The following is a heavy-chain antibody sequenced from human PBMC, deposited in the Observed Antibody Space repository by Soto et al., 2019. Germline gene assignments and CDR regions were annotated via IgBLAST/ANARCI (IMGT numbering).Heavy chain of an antibody. V-gene: IGHV4-39*01. CDR1: GGSSVSSSYY. J-gene: IGHJ4*02. CDR3: ARAAAARTDYFDY. D-gene: IGHD6-13*01. CDR2: IYYSGST. Sequence: SETLCLPCTVSGGSSVSSSYYRGWIRQPPGKGLEWIGSIYYSGSTYYNPSLKSRVTISVDTSKNQFSLKLSSVTAADTAVYYCARAAAARTDYFDYWGQGTLVTVSS.